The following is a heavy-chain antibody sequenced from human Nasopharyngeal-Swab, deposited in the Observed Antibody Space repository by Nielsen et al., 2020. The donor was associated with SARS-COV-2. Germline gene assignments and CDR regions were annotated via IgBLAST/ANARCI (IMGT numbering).Heavy chain of an antibody. D-gene: IGHD3-3*01. CDR2: INPSGGST. CDR3: ASSRYEVTIFGVVYYGMDV. Sequence: ASVKVSCKASGGTFTSYYMHWVRQAPGQGLEWMGIINPSGGSTSYAQKFQGRVTMTRDTSTSTVYMELSSLRSEDTAVYYCASSRYEVTIFGVVYYGMDVWGQGTTVTVSS. V-gene: IGHV1-46*01. CDR1: GGTFTSYY. J-gene: IGHJ6*02.